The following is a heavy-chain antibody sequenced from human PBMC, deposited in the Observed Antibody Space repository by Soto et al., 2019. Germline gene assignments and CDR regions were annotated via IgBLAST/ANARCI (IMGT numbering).Heavy chain of an antibody. V-gene: IGHV3-33*01. CDR2: IWYDGSNK. D-gene: IGHD6-19*01. J-gene: IGHJ4*02. Sequence: GGSLRLSCAASGFTFSSYGMHWVRQAPGKGLEWVAVIWYDGSNKYYADSVKGRFTISRDNSKNTLYLQMNSLRAEDTAVYYCARDAQVAVAGRGDYFDYWGQGTLVTVSS. CDR3: ARDAQVAVAGRGDYFDY. CDR1: GFTFSSYG.